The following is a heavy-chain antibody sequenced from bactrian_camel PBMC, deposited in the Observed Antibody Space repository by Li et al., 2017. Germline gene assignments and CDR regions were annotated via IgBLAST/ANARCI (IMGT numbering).Heavy chain of an antibody. D-gene: IGHD2*01. V-gene: IGHV3S60*01. CDR1: GHTNT. Sequence: QVQLVESGGGLVQAGGSLRLSCTASGHTNTMAWIHQAPGKEREGVSCITWNSASTYYADSVNGRFTISRDNAKNTLYLQMNSLKPEDTAMYYCAADYTLPGHCLLTSNYRYWGQGTQVTVS. J-gene: IGHJ4*01. CDR3: AADYTLPGHCLLTSNYRY. CDR2: ITWNSAST.